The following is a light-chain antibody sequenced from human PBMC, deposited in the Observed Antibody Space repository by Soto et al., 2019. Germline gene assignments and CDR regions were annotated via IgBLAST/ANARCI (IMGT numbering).Light chain of an antibody. CDR1: NIGSKS. Sequence: ELTQPPSVSVAPGKTARITCGGNNIGSKSVHWYQQKPGQAPVLVIYYDSDRPSGIPERFSGSNSGNTATLTISRVEAGDEADYYCQVWDSSSDHPGFGGGTKLTVL. J-gene: IGLJ2*01. CDR2: YDS. CDR3: QVWDSSSDHPG. V-gene: IGLV3-21*04.